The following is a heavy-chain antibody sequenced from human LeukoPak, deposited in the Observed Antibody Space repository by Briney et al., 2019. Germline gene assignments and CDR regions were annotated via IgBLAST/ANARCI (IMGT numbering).Heavy chain of an antibody. CDR3: ARAPITSPFYFDY. J-gene: IGHJ4*02. CDR2: INWSGGST. CDR1: GFPFDEHG. V-gene: IGHV3-20*04. Sequence: GGSLRLSCTASGFPFDEHGMSWVRHVPGKGVEWVSGINWSGGSTVYADPLRGRFTISRDNAKNSLYLQMDSLRAEDTALYYCARAPITSPFYFDYWGQGTLVTVSS. D-gene: IGHD2-2*01.